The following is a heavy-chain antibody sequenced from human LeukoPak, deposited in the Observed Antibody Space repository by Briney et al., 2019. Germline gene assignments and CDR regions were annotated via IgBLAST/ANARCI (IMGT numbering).Heavy chain of an antibody. D-gene: IGHD4-17*01. J-gene: IGHJ4*02. V-gene: IGHV1-46*01. Sequence: GASVKVSCKASGYSFTSHYMHWVRQAPGQGLEWSGLINPSGSSTLYAQKFQGRVTMTRDTSISTAYMELSSLRSEDTAVYYCARVPITVTTIDYWGQGTLVTVSS. CDR1: GYSFTSHY. CDR2: INPSGSST. CDR3: ARVPITVTTIDY.